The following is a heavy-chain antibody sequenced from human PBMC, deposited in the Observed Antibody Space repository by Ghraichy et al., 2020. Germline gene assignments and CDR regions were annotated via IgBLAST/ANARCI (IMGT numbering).Heavy chain of an antibody. D-gene: IGHD6-13*01. CDR1: GFTFSNYA. V-gene: IGHV3-30*18. CDR3: AKRGSINSWSLDS. CDR2: VFYDGSGK. J-gene: IGHJ4*02. Sequence: LSLTCVPSGFTFSNYAMHWVRQAPGKGLEWVAVVFYDGSGKYYADSVKGRFTISRDNSENTLYLQMNSLRVEDTAVYYCAKRGSINSWSLDSWGQGTLVTVSS.